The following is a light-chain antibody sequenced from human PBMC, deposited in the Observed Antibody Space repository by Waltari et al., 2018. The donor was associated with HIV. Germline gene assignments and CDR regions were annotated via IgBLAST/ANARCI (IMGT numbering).Light chain of an antibody. CDR3: QQANTFPPT. V-gene: IGKV1-12*01. Sequence: DIQMTQSPSSVSASVGDRVNITCRASQTISSWLAWYQHKPGKAPKLLVYAASTLQTGVPPRFSGSGSETDFTLTINGLQPEDFATYYCQQANTFPPTFGGGTKVEI. CDR1: QTISSW. CDR2: AAS. J-gene: IGKJ4*01.